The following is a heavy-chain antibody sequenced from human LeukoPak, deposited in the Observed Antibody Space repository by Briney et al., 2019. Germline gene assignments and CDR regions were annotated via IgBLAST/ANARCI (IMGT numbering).Heavy chain of an antibody. CDR3: ARQVCSSTSCRFDY. V-gene: IGHV5-51*01. CDR2: IYPGDSDT. J-gene: IGHJ4*02. D-gene: IGHD2-2*01. Sequence: HGESLKISCQGSGYSFTSYWIGWVRQLPGKGLEWMGIIYPGDSDTRYSPSFQGQVTISADKSISTAYLQWSSLKASDTAMYYCARQVCSSTSCRFDYWGQGTLVTVSS. CDR1: GYSFTSYW.